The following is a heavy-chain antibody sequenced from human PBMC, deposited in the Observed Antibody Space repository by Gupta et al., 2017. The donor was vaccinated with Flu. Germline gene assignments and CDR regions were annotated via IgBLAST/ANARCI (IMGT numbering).Heavy chain of an antibody. CDR3: AKGPPATLTYYLDV. J-gene: IGHJ6*03. Sequence: VQVLESGGGLGQPGGSLRLSCVASGFTFSSHSMNWVRQAPGKGLEWLASVSGSGGTYYADSVKGRFIISRDNFKSTIFLQMNGLKAEDTAVYYCAKGPPATLTYYLDVWGKGTTVTVSS. D-gene: IGHD2-2*01. V-gene: IGHV3-23*01. CDR1: GFTFSSHS. CDR2: VSGSGGT.